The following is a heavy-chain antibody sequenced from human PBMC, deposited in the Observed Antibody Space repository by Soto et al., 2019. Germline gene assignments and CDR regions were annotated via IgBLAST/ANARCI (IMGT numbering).Heavy chain of an antibody. CDR3: AGSIAAADTLDY. CDR1: GFTFSSYA. Sequence: GSLRLSCAASGFTFSSYAMHWVRQAPGKGLEWVAVISYDGSNKYYADSVKGRFTISRDNSKSTLYLQMNSLRAEDTAVYYCAGSIAAADTLDYWGQGTLVTVSS. CDR2: ISYDGSNK. J-gene: IGHJ4*02. V-gene: IGHV3-30-3*01. D-gene: IGHD6-13*01.